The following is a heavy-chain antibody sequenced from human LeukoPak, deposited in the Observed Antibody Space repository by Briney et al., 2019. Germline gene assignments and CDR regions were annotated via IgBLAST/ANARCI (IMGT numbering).Heavy chain of an antibody. CDR3: ARSGGVYAINYYYYYGMDV. CDR2: ISSSSSYI. D-gene: IGHD2-8*01. CDR1: GLTFSSYS. J-gene: IGHJ6*02. Sequence: GGSLRLSCAASGLTFSSYSMNWVRQAPGKGLEWVSSISSSSSYIYYADSVKGRFTISRDNAKNSLYLQMNSLRAEDTAVYYCARSGGVYAINYYYYYGMDVWGQGTTVTVSS. V-gene: IGHV3-21*01.